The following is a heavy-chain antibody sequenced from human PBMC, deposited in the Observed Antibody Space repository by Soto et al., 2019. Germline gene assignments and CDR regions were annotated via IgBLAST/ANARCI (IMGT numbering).Heavy chain of an antibody. Sequence: SETLSLTCTVSGGSISRSTYYWGWIRQPPGKGLEWVGSIYYSGSTYYRLSLKSRVTIPVDTSKNQFSLKLRSVTAADTAVYSCATQVPAAIRLGWFDSWGQGTLVTVSS. D-gene: IGHD2-2*02. J-gene: IGHJ5*01. CDR3: ATQVPAAIRLGWFDS. CDR1: GGSISRSTYY. CDR2: IYYSGST. V-gene: IGHV4-39*01.